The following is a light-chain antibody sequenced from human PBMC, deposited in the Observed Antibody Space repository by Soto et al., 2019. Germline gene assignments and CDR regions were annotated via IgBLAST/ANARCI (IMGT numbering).Light chain of an antibody. Sequence: EIVLTQSPGTLSLSPGERATLSCRASQSVRSSLLAWYQQKPGQAPRLLIYTASTRATGIPDRFSGGGSGTDFTLTITRLEPEDFAVYYCQQFASWPRTFGGGTKVDIK. CDR3: QQFASWPRT. CDR2: TAS. J-gene: IGKJ4*01. V-gene: IGKV3-20*01. CDR1: QSVRSSL.